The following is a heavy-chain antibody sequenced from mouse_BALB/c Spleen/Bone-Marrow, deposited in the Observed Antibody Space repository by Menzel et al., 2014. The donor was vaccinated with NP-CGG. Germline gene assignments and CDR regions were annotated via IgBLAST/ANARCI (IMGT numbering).Heavy chain of an antibody. J-gene: IGHJ3*01. V-gene: IGHV7-3*02. CDR1: GFTFTDNY. Sequence: EVMLVESGGGLVQPGGSLRLSCATSGFTFTDNYMTWVRQPPGKALEWLGFIRNKANGYTTEYSASVKARFTISRDNSQNILYLQMNSLRAEDRAAYYCARDSVWFAYWGQGTLVTVSA. CDR3: ARDSVWFAY. CDR2: IRNKANGYTT.